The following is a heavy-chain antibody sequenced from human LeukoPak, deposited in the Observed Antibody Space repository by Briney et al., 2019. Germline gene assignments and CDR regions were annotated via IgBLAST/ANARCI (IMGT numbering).Heavy chain of an antibody. CDR2: ISAYNGNT. Sequence: ASVKVSCKASGYTFTSYGISWVRRAPGQGLEWMGWISAYNGNTNYAQKLQGRVTMTTDTSTSTAYMELRSLRSDDTAVYYCARSPSSSWYVTTFDYWGQGTLVTVSS. V-gene: IGHV1-18*01. CDR3: ARSPSSSWYVTTFDY. D-gene: IGHD6-13*01. CDR1: GYTFTSYG. J-gene: IGHJ4*02.